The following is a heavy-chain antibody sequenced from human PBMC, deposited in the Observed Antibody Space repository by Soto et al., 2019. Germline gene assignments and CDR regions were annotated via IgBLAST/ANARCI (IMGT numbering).Heavy chain of an antibody. J-gene: IGHJ6*03. CDR2: IKQDGSEK. D-gene: IGHD2-8*01. CDR3: ARYPLVYCTNVVCPDTGGYYYYIDV. V-gene: IGHV3-7*01. CDR1: GFTFSSYW. Sequence: EVQLVESGGGLVQPGGSLRLSCAASGFTFSSYWLSWVCQAPGKGLEWVANIKQDGSEKYYVDSVKGLFTTSIDNAKNSLYLQMNSLRSEDTAVYYCARYPLVYCTNVVCPDTGGYYYYIDVLGKGTTVNVSS.